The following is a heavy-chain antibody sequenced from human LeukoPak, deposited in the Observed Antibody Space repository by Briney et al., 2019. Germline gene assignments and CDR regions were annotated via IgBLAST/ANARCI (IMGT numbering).Heavy chain of an antibody. CDR3: ARGRVTETTVYDY. V-gene: IGHV1-8*03. J-gene: IGHJ4*02. CDR2: MNPNSGNT. Sequence: GASVKVSCKASGYTFTSYDINWVRQATGQGLEWMGWMNPNSGNTGYAQKFQGRVTITRNTSISTAYMELSSLRSEDTAVYYCARGRVTETTVYDYWGQGTLVTVSS. D-gene: IGHD1-1*01. CDR1: GYTFTSYD.